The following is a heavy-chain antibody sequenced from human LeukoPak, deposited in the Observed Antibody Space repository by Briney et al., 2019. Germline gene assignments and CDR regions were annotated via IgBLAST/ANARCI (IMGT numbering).Heavy chain of an antibody. V-gene: IGHV1-2*02. D-gene: IGHD3-22*01. CDR3: ARSSAYDY. CDR1: GYTFTGYF. CDR2: SNPNSGGS. J-gene: IGHJ4*02. Sequence: ASVKVSCKASGYTFTGYFIHWVRQAPGQGLEWMGWSNPNSGGSNYAQKFQGRVSLTRDTSISTAYMELSSLRSEDTAVFYCARSSAYDYWGQGTLVTVSS.